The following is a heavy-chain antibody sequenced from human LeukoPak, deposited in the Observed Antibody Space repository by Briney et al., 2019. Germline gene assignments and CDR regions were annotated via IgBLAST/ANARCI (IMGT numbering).Heavy chain of an antibody. CDR1: GGSISSSSYY. D-gene: IGHD3-9*01. CDR3: ARHGRYYDILTGYYYWFDP. Sequence: SETLSLTCTVSGGSISSSSYYWGWIRQPPGKGLEWIGSIHYSGSTSYNPSLKSRVTISVDASKNHFSLKLSSVTAADTAVYYCARHGRYYDILTGYYYWFDPWGQGTLVTVSS. J-gene: IGHJ5*02. V-gene: IGHV4-39*01. CDR2: IHYSGST.